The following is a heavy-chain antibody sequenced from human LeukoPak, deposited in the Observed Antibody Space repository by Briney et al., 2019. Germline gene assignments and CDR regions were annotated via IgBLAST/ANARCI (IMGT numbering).Heavy chain of an antibody. CDR3: AASYYGSGSYYSFDY. J-gene: IGHJ4*02. D-gene: IGHD3-10*01. Sequence: SETLSLTCTVSGGSISSSSYYWDWIRQPPGKGLEWIGEINHSGSTNYNPSLKSRVTISVDTSKNQFSLKLSSVTAADTAVYYCAASYYGSGSYYSFDYWGQGTLVTVSS. CDR2: INHSGST. V-gene: IGHV4-39*07. CDR1: GGSISSSSYY.